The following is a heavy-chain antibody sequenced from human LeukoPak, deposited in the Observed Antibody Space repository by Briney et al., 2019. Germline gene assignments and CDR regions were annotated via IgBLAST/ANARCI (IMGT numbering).Heavy chain of an antibody. CDR1: GYTFTSYG. CDR3: ARENEKTWWEHPDAFDI. V-gene: IGHV1-18*01. J-gene: IGHJ3*02. D-gene: IGHD2-15*01. Sequence: ASVKVSCKASGYTFTSYGISWVRQAPGQGLEWMGWISAYNGNTNYAQKLQGRVTMTTDTSTSTAYMELRSLRSDDTAVYYCARENEKTWWEHPDAFDIWGQGTMVTVPS. CDR2: ISAYNGNT.